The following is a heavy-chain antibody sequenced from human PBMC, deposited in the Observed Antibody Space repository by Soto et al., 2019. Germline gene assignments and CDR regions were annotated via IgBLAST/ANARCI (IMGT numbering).Heavy chain of an antibody. J-gene: IGHJ5*02. CDR1: GDSVNSSSYY. Sequence: SETLSLTCALSGDSVNSSSYYWGWIRQPPGKGLEWIGSIYYFGTTYYDPSLKSRASISLDMSKSQFSLRLSSVTAADTAVYYCARVGVATTYHWFDPWGQGTLVTVPQ. V-gene: IGHV4-39*01. CDR3: ARVGVATTYHWFDP. CDR2: IYYFGTT. D-gene: IGHD5-12*01.